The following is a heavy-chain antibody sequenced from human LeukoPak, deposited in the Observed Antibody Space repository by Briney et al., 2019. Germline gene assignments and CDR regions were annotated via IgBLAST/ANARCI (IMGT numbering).Heavy chain of an antibody. CDR3: AGGSTTVTTKDWFDP. CDR1: GFTFSSYW. D-gene: IGHD4-17*01. J-gene: IGHJ5*02. CDR2: INTYGTST. Sequence: GGSLRLSCATSGFTFSSYWMHWVRQVPGKGLVWDARINTYGTSTTYGDSVEGRFTISRDNAKNTLDLEMNSLRDDDTAVYYCAGGSTTVTTKDWFDPWGQGTQVTVSS. V-gene: IGHV3-74*03.